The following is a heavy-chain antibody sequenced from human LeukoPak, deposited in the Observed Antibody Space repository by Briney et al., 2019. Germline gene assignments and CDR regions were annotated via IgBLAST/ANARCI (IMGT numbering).Heavy chain of an antibody. CDR3: ARDTGSSGSDY. Sequence: GGSPRLSCAASGFTFSSYEMNWVRQAPGKGLEWVSYISSSGSTIYYADSVKGRFTISSDNAKNSLYLQMNSLRAEDTAVYYCARDTGSSGSDYWGQGTLVTVSS. V-gene: IGHV3-48*03. D-gene: IGHD6-19*01. CDR2: ISSSGSTI. J-gene: IGHJ4*02. CDR1: GFTFSSYE.